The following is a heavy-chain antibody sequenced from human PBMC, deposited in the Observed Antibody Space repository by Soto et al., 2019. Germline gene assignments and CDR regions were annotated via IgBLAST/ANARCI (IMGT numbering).Heavy chain of an antibody. V-gene: IGHV3-21*01. Sequence: GGSLRVSCADSGCTFSSYTMIWVRQAPGKGLEWVSSISGDGNYIYYADSVKGRFTISRDNAKNSLYLQMNSLRAEDTAVYYCARRGELTGGYVSDPPGYWRQGTLVTVYS. CDR3: ARRGELTGGYVSDPPGY. CDR2: ISGDGNYI. J-gene: IGHJ4*02. CDR1: GCTFSSYT. D-gene: IGHD3-22*01.